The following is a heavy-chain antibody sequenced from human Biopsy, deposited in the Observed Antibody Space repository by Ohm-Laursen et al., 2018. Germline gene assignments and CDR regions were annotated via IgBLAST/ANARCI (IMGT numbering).Heavy chain of an antibody. V-gene: IGHV4-34*08. Sequence: SDTLSLTCGVYGKTFSDYYWSWIRQPPGKGLEWIGQINQSGRTNYNPSLKSRVNISADKSNNQFSLKLTSVTSADTAVYFCGNEVHGRDCWGRGTLVTVSS. D-gene: IGHD2-21*01. CDR3: GNEVHGRDC. J-gene: IGHJ4*02. CDR2: INQSGRT. CDR1: GKTFSDYY.